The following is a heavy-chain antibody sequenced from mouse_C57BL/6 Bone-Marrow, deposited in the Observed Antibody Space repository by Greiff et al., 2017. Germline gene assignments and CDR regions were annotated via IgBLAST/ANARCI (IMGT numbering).Heavy chain of an antibody. CDR2: IYPSDSET. J-gene: IGHJ4*01. CDR1: GYTFTSYW. V-gene: IGHV1-61*01. D-gene: IGHD2-2*01. Sequence: QVQLQQPGAELVRPGSSVKLSCKASGYTFTSYWMDWVKQRPGQGLEWIGNIYPSDSETHYNQKFKDKATLTVDKSSSTAYMQLSSLTSEDSAVYYCARKRGYTMVTGYAMDYWGQGTSVTVSS. CDR3: ARKRGYTMVTGYAMDY.